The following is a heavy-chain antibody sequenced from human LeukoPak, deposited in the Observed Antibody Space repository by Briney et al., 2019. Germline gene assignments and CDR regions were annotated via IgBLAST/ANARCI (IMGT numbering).Heavy chain of an antibody. Sequence: PSETLSLTCTVSGGSISSYYWSWIRQPPGKGLEWIGYIYYSGSTNYNPSLKSRVTISVDKSKNQFSLKLSSVTAADTAVYYCARELGNDFWSGYPYYYGMDVWGQGTTVTVSS. CDR3: ARELGNDFWSGYPYYYGMDV. V-gene: IGHV4-59*12. CDR2: IYYSGST. D-gene: IGHD3-3*01. J-gene: IGHJ6*02. CDR1: GGSISSYY.